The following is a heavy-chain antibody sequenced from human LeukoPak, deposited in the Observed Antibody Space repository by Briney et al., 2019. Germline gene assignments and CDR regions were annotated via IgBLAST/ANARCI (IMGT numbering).Heavy chain of an antibody. D-gene: IGHD4-17*01. V-gene: IGHV4-4*02. CDR2: IYHSGST. CDR1: GGSISSSNW. Sequence: PSETLSLTCAVSGGSISSSNWWSWVRQPPGKGLEWIGEIYHSGSTNYNPSLKSRVTISVDKSKNQFSLKLSSVTAADTAVYYCASVGPYGDYVRTNWFDPWGQGTLVTVSS. J-gene: IGHJ5*02. CDR3: ASVGPYGDYVRTNWFDP.